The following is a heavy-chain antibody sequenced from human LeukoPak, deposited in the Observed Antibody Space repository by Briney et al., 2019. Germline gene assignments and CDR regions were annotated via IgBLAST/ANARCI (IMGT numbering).Heavy chain of an antibody. J-gene: IGHJ3*01. V-gene: IGHV3-74*01. CDR1: GFTLSSYW. D-gene: IGHD1-26*01. Sequence: PGWSLRLSCAASGFTLSSYWMHWVRQVPGKGPLWVSRIKSDGSSTSYADSVKGRFTISRDNAKNTLYLQMNGLRVEDTAIYYCAREFTVGPTQTDAFDVWGQGTMVTVSS. CDR2: IKSDGSST. CDR3: AREFTVGPTQTDAFDV.